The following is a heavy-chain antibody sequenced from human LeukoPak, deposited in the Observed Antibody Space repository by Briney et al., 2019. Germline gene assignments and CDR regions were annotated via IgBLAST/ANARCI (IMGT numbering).Heavy chain of an antibody. J-gene: IGHJ5*02. CDR2: SRACNGNT. V-gene: IGHV1-18*01. D-gene: IGHD6-19*01. Sequence: ASVKVSCKASGYTFTSYGISWVRQAPGQGLEWMGWSRACNGNTNYAQKLQGRVTMTTDTSTSTAYMELRSLRSDDTAVYYCARDPRRGWSLNWFDPWGQGTLVTVSS. CDR1: GYTFTSYG. CDR3: ARDPRRGWSLNWFDP.